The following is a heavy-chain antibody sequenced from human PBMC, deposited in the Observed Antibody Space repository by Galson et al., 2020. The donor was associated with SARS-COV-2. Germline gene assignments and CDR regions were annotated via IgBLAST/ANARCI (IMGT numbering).Heavy chain of an antibody. CDR2: IYLDDDK. J-gene: IGHJ2*01. V-gene: IGHV2-5*02. D-gene: IGHD4-17*01. CDR1: GFSLSTYGVG. Sequence: KMSGPTLVKPTQTLTLTCAFSGFSLSTYGVGVGWVRQPPGKAPECLALIYLDDDKRYNPSLRSRLTITKDTSKNQVILTMTNMDPVDTATYYCARRSPYGDYGNWYFDLWGRGTLVTVSS. CDR3: ARRSPYGDYGNWYFDL.